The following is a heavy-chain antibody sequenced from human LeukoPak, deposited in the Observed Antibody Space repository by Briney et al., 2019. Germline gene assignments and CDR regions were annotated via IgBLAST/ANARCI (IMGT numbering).Heavy chain of an antibody. J-gene: IGHJ4*02. Sequence: PGRSLGLSCAASGFTFSSYAMHWVRQAPGKGLEWVAVISYDGSNKYYADSVKGRFTISRDNSKNTLYLQMNSLRAEDTAVYYCAKPYGSGSYPHWGQGTLVTVSS. CDR3: AKPYGSGSYPH. D-gene: IGHD3-10*01. CDR1: GFTFSSYA. CDR2: ISYDGSNK. V-gene: IGHV3-30*04.